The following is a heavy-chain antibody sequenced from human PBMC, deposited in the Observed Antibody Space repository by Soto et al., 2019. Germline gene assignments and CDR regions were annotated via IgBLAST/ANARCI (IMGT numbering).Heavy chain of an antibody. Sequence: TGGSLRLSCAASGFTFSSYAMHWVRQAPGKGLEWVAVISYDGSNKYYADSVKGRFTISRDNSKNTLFLQMNSLRAEDTAVYYCASSGYWGQGTLVTVSS. CDR2: ISYDGSNK. CDR1: GFTFSSYA. V-gene: IGHV3-30-3*01. J-gene: IGHJ4*02. CDR3: ASSGY.